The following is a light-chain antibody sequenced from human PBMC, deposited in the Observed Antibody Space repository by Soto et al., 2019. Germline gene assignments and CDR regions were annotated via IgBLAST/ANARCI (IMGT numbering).Light chain of an antibody. CDR2: GAS. J-gene: IGKJ4*01. CDR1: QSVRDRY. CDR3: QQYNNWPS. Sequence: DILLTQSPATLSLSPWERATLSCRASQSVRDRYLAWYQQKPGQAPRLLIYGASTRATGIPARFSGSGSGTEFTLTISSLQSEDFAVYYCQQYNNWPSFGGGTKVDIK. V-gene: IGKV3-15*01.